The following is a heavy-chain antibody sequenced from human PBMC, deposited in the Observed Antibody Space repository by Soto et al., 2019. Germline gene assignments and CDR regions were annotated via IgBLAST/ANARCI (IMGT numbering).Heavy chain of an antibody. J-gene: IGHJ4*02. V-gene: IGHV5-51*01. D-gene: IGHD1-1*01. CDR3: ERKFRDWKRRSAFDY. CDR2: IYPGDSDT. CDR1: GYSFTSYW. Sequence: PGESLKISCKGSGYSFTSYWIGWVRQMPGKGLEWMGIIYPGDSDTRYSPSFQGQVTISADKSISTAYLQWSSLKASDTAMYYCERKFRDWKRRSAFDYWGQGTPAPVSS.